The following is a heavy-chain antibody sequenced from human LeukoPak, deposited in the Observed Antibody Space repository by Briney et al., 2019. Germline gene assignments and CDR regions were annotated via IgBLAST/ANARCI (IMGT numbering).Heavy chain of an antibody. V-gene: IGHV4-39*02. CDR1: GGSISSSSYY. J-gene: IGHJ4*02. D-gene: IGHD5-18*01. CDR2: IYYSGST. CDR3: ARDTAILYHFDY. Sequence: SETLSLTCTVSGGSISSSSYYWGWISQPPGKGLEWIGSIYYSGSTYYNPSLKSRVTISVDTSKNQFSLKLSSVTAADTAVYYCARDTAILYHFDYWGQGTLVTVSS.